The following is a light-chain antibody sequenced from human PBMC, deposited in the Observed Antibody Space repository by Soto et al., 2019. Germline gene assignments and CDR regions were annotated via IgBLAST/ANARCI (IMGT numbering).Light chain of an antibody. J-gene: IGKJ1*01. V-gene: IGKV1-5*01. CDR2: DAS. Sequence: DIQMTQSPYTLSASVGDRVTITFRASQSISTWLAWYQQKPGKAPKVLIYDASRLQGGVPSKFSGSGSGTEFTLTISNLQPDDFATYYCQQYGAYWTFGQGTKVDI. CDR3: QQYGAYWT. CDR1: QSISTW.